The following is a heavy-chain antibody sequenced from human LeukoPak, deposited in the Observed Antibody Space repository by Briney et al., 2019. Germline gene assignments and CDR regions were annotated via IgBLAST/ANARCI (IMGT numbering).Heavy chain of an antibody. CDR3: ARAGYYYYYMDV. J-gene: IGHJ6*03. V-gene: IGHV1-2*02. Sequence: GASVKVSCKASGYTFTGYYMHWVRQASGQGLEWMGWINPNSGGTNYAQKFQGRVTMTRDMSISTAYMELSRLRSDDTAVYYCARAGYYYYYMDVWGKGTTVTISS. CDR1: GYTFTGYY. CDR2: INPNSGGT.